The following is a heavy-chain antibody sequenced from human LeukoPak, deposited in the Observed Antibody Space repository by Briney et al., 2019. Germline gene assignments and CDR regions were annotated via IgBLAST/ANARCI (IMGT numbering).Heavy chain of an antibody. D-gene: IGHD6-13*01. Sequence: GASVKVSCKASGYTFTSYDINWVRQATGQGLEWMGWMNPNSGNTGYAQKFQGRVTMTRNTSINTAYMELSSLRSEDTAVYYCARGRRQQLVRKSPTMYYFDYWGQGTLVTVSS. CDR2: MNPNSGNT. V-gene: IGHV1-8*01. CDR3: ARGRRQQLVRKSPTMYYFDY. CDR1: GYTFTSYD. J-gene: IGHJ4*02.